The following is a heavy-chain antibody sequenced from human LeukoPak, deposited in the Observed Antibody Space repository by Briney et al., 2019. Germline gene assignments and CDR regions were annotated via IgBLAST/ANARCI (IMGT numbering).Heavy chain of an antibody. V-gene: IGHV4-34*01. Sequence: PSETLSLTCAVYGGSFSGYYWSWIRQPPGKGLEWIGEINHSGSTNYNPSLKSRVTISVDTSKNQFSLKLSSATAADTAVYYCARGFEDYYYGMDVWGQGTTVTVSS. D-gene: IGHD3-9*01. J-gene: IGHJ6*02. CDR2: INHSGST. CDR3: ARGFEDYYYGMDV. CDR1: GGSFSGYY.